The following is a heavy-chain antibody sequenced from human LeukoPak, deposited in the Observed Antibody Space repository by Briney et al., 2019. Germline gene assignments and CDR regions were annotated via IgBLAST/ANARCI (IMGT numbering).Heavy chain of an antibody. D-gene: IGHD3-22*01. Sequence: GGSLRLSCAASGFTFSSYSMNWVRQAPGKGLEWVSSISSSSGYIYYADSVKGRFTISRDNAKNSLYLQMNSLRAEDTAVYYCARDSDSSGYYPFQHWGQGTLVTVSS. V-gene: IGHV3-21*01. J-gene: IGHJ1*01. CDR3: ARDSDSSGYYPFQH. CDR2: ISSSSGYI. CDR1: GFTFSSYS.